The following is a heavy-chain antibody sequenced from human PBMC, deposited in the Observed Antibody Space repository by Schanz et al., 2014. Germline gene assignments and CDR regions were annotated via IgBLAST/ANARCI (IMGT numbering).Heavy chain of an antibody. J-gene: IGHJ4*02. CDR3: ARAHGNNWDGKGLDY. V-gene: IGHV3-33*08. CDR1: GFTLSSYA. Sequence: QVQLVESGGGVVQPGRSLRLSCAAYGFTLSSYAMHWVRQAPGKGLEWVAVIWSDGSTKYYADSVKGRFTISRDNSKNTLYLQMNSLRADDTAVYFWARAHGNNWDGKGLDYWGQGTQXTVSS. CDR2: IWSDGSTK. D-gene: IGHD1-1*01.